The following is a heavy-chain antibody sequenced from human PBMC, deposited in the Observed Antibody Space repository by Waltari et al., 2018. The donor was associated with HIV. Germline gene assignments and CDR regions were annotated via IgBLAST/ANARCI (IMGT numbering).Heavy chain of an antibody. D-gene: IGHD3-22*01. J-gene: IGHJ2*01. Sequence: EEQLVESGGGLIQPGGSLRLSCAASGFTVNDNYMSWVRQAQGKGLEWVSVSYSVGTTYSAISVKGRFTISRDDSKNTLFLQMNSLRAEDTAVYYCARHGGGYHYGWYFDLWGRGTLVTVSS. V-gene: IGHV3-53*01. CDR1: GFTVNDNY. CDR2: SYSVGTT. CDR3: ARHGGGYHYGWYFDL.